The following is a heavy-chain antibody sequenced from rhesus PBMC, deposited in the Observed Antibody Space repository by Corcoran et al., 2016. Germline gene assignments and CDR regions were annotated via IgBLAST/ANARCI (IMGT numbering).Heavy chain of an antibody. D-gene: IGHD1-1*01. V-gene: IGHV1S9*01. CDR2: INPSNGNT. CDR3: TREQLELFLASLDV. J-gene: IGHJ5-2*02. Sequence: QVQLVQSGAEVKKPGASVTLSRKASGYTFTSHYITWVGQAPGAVLEWMGGINPSNGNTGYAQKFQGRVTMTRDTSTSTAYMELSSLRSEDTAVYYCTREQLELFLASLDVWGRGVLVTVSS. CDR1: GYTFTSHY.